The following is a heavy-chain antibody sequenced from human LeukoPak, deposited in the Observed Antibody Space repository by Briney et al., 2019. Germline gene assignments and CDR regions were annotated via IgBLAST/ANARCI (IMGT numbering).Heavy chain of an antibody. CDR3: ATAIESSSWHRD. D-gene: IGHD6-13*01. CDR2: FDPEDGET. Sequence: ASVKVSCKVSGYTLTELSMHWVRQAPGKGLEWMGGFDPEDGETIYAQKFQGRVTMTEDTSTDTAYMELSSLRSEDTAVYYCATAIESSSWHRDWGQETLVTVSS. J-gene: IGHJ4*02. V-gene: IGHV1-24*01. CDR1: GYTLTELS.